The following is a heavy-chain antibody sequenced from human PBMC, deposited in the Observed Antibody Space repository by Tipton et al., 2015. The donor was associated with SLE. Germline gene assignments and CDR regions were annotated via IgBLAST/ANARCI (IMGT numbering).Heavy chain of an antibody. CDR2: ISAYNGNT. Sequence: QSGPEVKKPGASVKVSCKASGYIFTSYGISWVRQAPGQGLEWMGWISAYNGNTNYEQKLQGRVTMTTDTSTSTAYIELRSLRSDDTAVYYCAIGIVGAARRNWYFDLWGRGTLVTVSS. CDR1: GYIFTSYG. CDR3: AIGIVGAARRNWYFDL. J-gene: IGHJ2*01. D-gene: IGHD6-6*01. V-gene: IGHV1-18*01.